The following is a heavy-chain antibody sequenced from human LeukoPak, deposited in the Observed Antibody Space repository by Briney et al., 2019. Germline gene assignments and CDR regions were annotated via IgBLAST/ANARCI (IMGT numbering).Heavy chain of an antibody. Sequence: GGSLRLSCAASGFTVSSNYMSWVRQAPGKGLEWVSVIYSGGSTYYSDSVKGRFTISRDNSKNTLYLQMNSLRAEDTAVYYCAGSLDSSGWYYYYYMDVWGKGTTVTISS. J-gene: IGHJ6*03. CDR3: AGSLDSSGWYYYYYMDV. CDR1: GFTVSSNY. V-gene: IGHV3-53*01. CDR2: IYSGGST. D-gene: IGHD6-19*01.